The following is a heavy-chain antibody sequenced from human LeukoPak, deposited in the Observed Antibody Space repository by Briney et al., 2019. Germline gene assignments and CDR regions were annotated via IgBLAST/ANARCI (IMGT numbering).Heavy chain of an antibody. CDR1: GFILSNYA. CDR3: ANLLRWEPY. D-gene: IGHD4-23*01. V-gene: IGHV3-23*01. J-gene: IGHJ4*02. CDR2: ISGSGDTT. Sequence: PGGSLRLSCATSGFILSNYAVNWVRQAPGKGLEWVSIISGSGDTTYYADSVKGRFTISRDNSKNTLYLQMNSLRAEDTAVYYCANLLRWEPYWGQGTLVTVSS.